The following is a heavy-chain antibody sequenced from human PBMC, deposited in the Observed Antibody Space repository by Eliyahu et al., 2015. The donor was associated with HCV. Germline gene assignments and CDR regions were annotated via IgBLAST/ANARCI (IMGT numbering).Heavy chain of an antibody. Sequence: QVQLQESGPGLVKPSETLSLTCTVSGGSISRYYWSWIRQPPGKGLEWIGFIYESGSTNYNPSLKSRVTISGDTAKNQLSLRLNSVTAADTAVYYCARDAVAGTPFGYFDLLGRGTLVTVSS. D-gene: IGHD6-19*01. J-gene: IGHJ2*01. V-gene: IGHV4-59*01. CDR3: ARDAVAGTPFGYFDL. CDR2: IYESGST. CDR1: GGSISRYY.